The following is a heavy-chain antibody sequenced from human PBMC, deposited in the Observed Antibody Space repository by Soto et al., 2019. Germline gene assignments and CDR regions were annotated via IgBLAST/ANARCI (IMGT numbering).Heavy chain of an antibody. V-gene: IGHV1-46*01. D-gene: IGHD3-10*01. CDR3: ASEILWFGELLPGLY. CDR2: INPSGGST. Sequence: ASVKVSCKASGYTFTSYYMHWVRQAPGQGLEWMGIINPSGGSTSYAQKFQGRVTMTRDTSTSTVYMELSSLRSEDTAAYYCASEILWFGELLPGLYWGQGTLVTVSS. CDR1: GYTFTSYY. J-gene: IGHJ4*02.